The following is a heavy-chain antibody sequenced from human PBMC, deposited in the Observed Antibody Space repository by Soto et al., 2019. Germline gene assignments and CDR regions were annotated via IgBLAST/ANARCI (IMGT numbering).Heavy chain of an antibody. Sequence: PSETLSLTCTVSGGSISSGGYYWSWIRQHPGKGLEWIGYIYYSGSTYYSPSLKSRVTISVDTSKNQFSLKLSSVTAADTAVSYCARVQGYYYDSSGHYYFDYWGQGTLVTVSS. V-gene: IGHV4-31*03. CDR1: GGSISSGGYY. J-gene: IGHJ4*02. CDR3: ARVQGYYYDSSGHYYFDY. CDR2: IYYSGST. D-gene: IGHD3-22*01.